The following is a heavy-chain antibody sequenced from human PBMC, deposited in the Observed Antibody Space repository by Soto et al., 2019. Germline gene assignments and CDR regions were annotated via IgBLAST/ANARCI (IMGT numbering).Heavy chain of an antibody. CDR3: ARDYGDGSGMAYYYYYGMDV. D-gene: IGHD3-10*01. CDR1: GYTFTSYG. CDR2: ISAYNGNT. J-gene: IGHJ6*02. Sequence: GASVKVSCNASGYTFTSYGISWVRQAPGQGLEWMGWISAYNGNTNYAQKLQGRVTMTTDTSTSTAYMELRSLRSDDTAVYYCARDYGDGSGMAYYYYYGMDVWGQGTTVTVSS. V-gene: IGHV1-18*04.